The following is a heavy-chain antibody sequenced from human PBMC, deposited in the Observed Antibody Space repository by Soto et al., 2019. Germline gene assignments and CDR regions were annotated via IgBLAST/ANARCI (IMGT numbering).Heavy chain of an antibody. Sequence: SETLSLTCSVSGESISDFYWSWIRQSAGKGLEWIGHVHVSGGTDYNAPLQSRVSMSVDTSNNHVSLQLRSLTAADTAIYYCARERYRWYPGFDLDVWGPGITVTDSS. J-gene: IGHJ6*02. CDR2: VHVSGGT. CDR1: GESISDFY. CDR3: ARERYRWYPGFDLDV. D-gene: IGHD5-12*01. V-gene: IGHV4-4*07.